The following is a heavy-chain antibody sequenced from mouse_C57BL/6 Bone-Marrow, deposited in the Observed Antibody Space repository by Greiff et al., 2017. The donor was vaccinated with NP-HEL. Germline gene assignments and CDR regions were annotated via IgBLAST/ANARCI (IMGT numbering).Heavy chain of an antibody. J-gene: IGHJ4*01. CDR1: GFNIKDDY. CDR2: IDPENGDT. Sequence: VHVKQSGAELVRPGASVKLSCTASGFNIKDDYMHWVKQRPEQGLEWIGWIDPENGDTEYASKFQGKATITADTSSNTAYLQLSSLTSEDTAVCYLSLGYYYEMDYWGQGTSVTVSS. CDR3: SLGYYYEMDY. V-gene: IGHV14-4*01. D-gene: IGHD2-2*01.